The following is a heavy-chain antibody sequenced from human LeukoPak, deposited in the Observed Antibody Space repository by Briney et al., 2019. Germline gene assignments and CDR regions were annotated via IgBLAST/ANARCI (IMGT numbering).Heavy chain of an antibody. Sequence: GGSLRLSCAASGFTFSDYYMTWLRQAPGKGLEWVAVIWHVENNKYYADSVKGRFTISRDNSKNTLYLQMNSLRAEDTAVYYCATQTTVLDPLGYWGQGTLVTVSS. V-gene: IGHV3-33*08. CDR1: GFTFSDYY. CDR2: IWHVENNK. CDR3: ATQTTVLDPLGY. J-gene: IGHJ4*02. D-gene: IGHD4-17*01.